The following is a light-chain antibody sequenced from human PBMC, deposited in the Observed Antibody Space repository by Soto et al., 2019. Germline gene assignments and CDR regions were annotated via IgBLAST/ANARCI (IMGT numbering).Light chain of an antibody. CDR2: DVS. Sequence: QSVLTQPRSVSGSPGQSVTISCTGTSSDVGGYNYVSWYQQHPGKAPKLMIYDVSKRPSGVPDRFSGSKSGNTASLTISGLQAEDEADYYCCSYASSSSYVFGTGTKVTAL. CDR3: CSYASSSSYV. CDR1: SSDVGGYNY. J-gene: IGLJ1*01. V-gene: IGLV2-11*01.